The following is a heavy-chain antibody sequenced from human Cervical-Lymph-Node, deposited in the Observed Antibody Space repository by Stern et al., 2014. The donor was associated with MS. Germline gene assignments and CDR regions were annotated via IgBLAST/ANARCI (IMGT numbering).Heavy chain of an antibody. D-gene: IGHD2-2*01. CDR2: LKHDGSEQ. CDR1: GFTLSRFW. CDR3: ARRVLVAMGSYPKTLDV. V-gene: IGHV3-7*01. Sequence: VQLVESGGGLVQPGASLKLSCAASGFTLSRFWMTWVRQAPGKGLEWVANLKHDGSEQYYVHSVKGRFTMSKDNAKNSLYLQMSSLRAEDTAVYYCARRVLVAMGSYPKTLDVWGRGTTVTVSS. J-gene: IGHJ6*02.